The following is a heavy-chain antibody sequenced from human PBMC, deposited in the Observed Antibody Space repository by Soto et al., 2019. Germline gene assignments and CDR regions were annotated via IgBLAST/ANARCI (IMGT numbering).Heavy chain of an antibody. J-gene: IGHJ4*02. CDR3: ARPLYPGYCTDGVCYSYDF. V-gene: IGHV5-51*01. CDR1: GYTFTSHW. D-gene: IGHD2-8*01. CDR2: IFPADSEI. Sequence: EVQLVQSGAEMRKPGESLKISCQTSGYTFTSHWIAWVRQKPGKGLEWMGIIFPADSEIRQSPSFRGHVTISADKSISTAYLQWSSLEASDTAVYYCARPLYPGYCTDGVCYSYDFWGQGTPVTVSS.